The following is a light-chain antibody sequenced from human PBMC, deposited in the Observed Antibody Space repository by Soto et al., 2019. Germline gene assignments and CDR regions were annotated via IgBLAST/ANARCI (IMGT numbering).Light chain of an antibody. Sequence: DVVVTQSPLSLPVTLGQPASISCRSSQSLVHSNGNIYLNWFHQRPGQSPRRLIYKVSNRDSGVPDRFSGSVSDTDFTLRISRVEAEDVGVYYCMRHTHWPHTFGQGTKLEIK. V-gene: IGKV2-30*02. CDR2: KVS. CDR3: MRHTHWPHT. CDR1: QSLVHSNGNIY. J-gene: IGKJ2*01.